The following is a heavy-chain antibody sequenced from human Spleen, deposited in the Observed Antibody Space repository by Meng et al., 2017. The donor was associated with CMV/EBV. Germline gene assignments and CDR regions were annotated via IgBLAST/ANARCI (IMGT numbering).Heavy chain of an antibody. CDR2: IYHSGST. CDR3: ARTQRIAAAEPIDY. Sequence: SETLSLTCTVSGYSISSGYYWGWIRQPPGKGLEWIESIYHSGSTYYNPSLKSRVTISVDTSKNQFSLKLSSVTAADTAVYYCARTQRIAAAEPIDYWGQGTLVTVSS. CDR1: GYSISSGYY. D-gene: IGHD6-13*01. V-gene: IGHV4-38-2*02. J-gene: IGHJ4*02.